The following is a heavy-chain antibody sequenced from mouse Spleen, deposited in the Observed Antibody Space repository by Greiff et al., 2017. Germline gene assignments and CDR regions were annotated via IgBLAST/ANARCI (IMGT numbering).Heavy chain of an antibody. CDR3: TRRGLPYYGSSYVPFDY. CDR2: IRLKSNNYAT. D-gene: IGHD1-1*01. J-gene: IGHJ2*01. V-gene: IGHV6-6*02. CDR1: GFTFSNYW. Sequence: EVKVEESGGGLVQPGGSMKLSCVVSGFTFSNYWMNWVRQSPEKGLEWVAEIRLKSNNYATHYAESVKGRFTISRDDSKSSVYLQMNNLRAEDTGIYYCTRRGLPYYGSSYVPFDYWGQGTTLTVSS.